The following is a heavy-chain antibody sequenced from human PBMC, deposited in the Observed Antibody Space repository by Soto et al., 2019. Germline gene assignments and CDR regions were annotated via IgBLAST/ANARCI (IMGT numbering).Heavy chain of an antibody. CDR3: AREIVGARFDY. D-gene: IGHD1-26*01. Sequence: GGSLRLSCAASGFTFSSYGMHWVRQAPGKGLEWVAVIWYDGSNKYYADSEKGRFTISRDNSKNTLYLQMNSLRAEDTAVYYCAREIVGARFDYWGQGTLVTVSS. V-gene: IGHV3-33*01. CDR2: IWYDGSNK. J-gene: IGHJ4*02. CDR1: GFTFSSYG.